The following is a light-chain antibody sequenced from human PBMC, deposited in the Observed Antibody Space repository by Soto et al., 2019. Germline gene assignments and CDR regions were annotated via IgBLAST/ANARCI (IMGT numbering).Light chain of an antibody. CDR2: KDT. CDR1: VLAKKY. CDR3: YSAADNYRV. V-gene: IGLV3-27*01. Sequence: SYELTQPSSVSVSPGQTARITCSGDVLAKKYTRWFQQKPGQAPILLIYKDTERPSGIPERFSGSSSGTTVTLTISGAQVEDEADYYCYSAADNYRVFGGGTKLTVL. J-gene: IGLJ3*02.